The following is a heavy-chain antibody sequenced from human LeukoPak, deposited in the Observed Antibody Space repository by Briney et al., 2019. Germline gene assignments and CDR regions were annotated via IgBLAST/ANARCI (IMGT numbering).Heavy chain of an antibody. CDR1: GGSFSGYY. J-gene: IGHJ6*03. Sequence: PSETLSLTCAVYGGSFSGYYWSWIRQPPGKGLEWIGEINHSGSINYNPSLKSRVTISVDTSKNQFSLKLSSVTAADTAVYYCARGQTTYYYYYMDVWGKGTTVTVPS. D-gene: IGHD1-7*01. CDR2: INHSGSI. V-gene: IGHV4-34*01. CDR3: ARGQTTYYYYYMDV.